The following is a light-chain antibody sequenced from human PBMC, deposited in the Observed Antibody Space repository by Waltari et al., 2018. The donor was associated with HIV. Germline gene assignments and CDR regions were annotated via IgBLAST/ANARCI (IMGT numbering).Light chain of an antibody. CDR2: IIN. Sequence: QSVLTQPHSAPGAPGQRVTIPSSGTRSFIGRYRVTLYQQHPRAAPKLLIYIINTRPSGVPARFSGSKSGTSASLASSGLQSDDEADDYCAIWDDSRKGWVVGGGTKLTVL. CDR1: RSFIGRYR. J-gene: IGLJ3*02. CDR3: AIWDDSRKGWV. V-gene: IGLV1-44*01.